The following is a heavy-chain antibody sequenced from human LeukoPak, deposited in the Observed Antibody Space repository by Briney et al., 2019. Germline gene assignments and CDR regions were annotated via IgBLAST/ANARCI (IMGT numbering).Heavy chain of an antibody. CDR3: ASVSSCGWYRPDC. J-gene: IGHJ4*02. D-gene: IGHD6-19*01. V-gene: IGHV4-34*01. CDR1: GGSFSGYY. CDR2: INHSGST. Sequence: PSETLSLTCAVYGGSFSGYYWSWIRRPPGKGLEWIGEINHSGSTNYNPSLKSRVTISVDTSKNQFSLKLSSVTAADTAVYYCASVSSCGWYRPDCWGQGTLVTVSS.